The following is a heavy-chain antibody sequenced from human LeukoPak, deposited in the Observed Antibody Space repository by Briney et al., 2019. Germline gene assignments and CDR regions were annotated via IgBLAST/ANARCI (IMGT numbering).Heavy chain of an antibody. CDR1: GGSISSYY. CDR3: ARGGYYGSGNDFRFDP. CDR2: IYYSGST. J-gene: IGHJ5*02. V-gene: IGHV4-59*01. D-gene: IGHD3-10*01. Sequence: PSGTLSLTCTVSGGSISSYYWSWIRQPPGKGLEWVGNIYYSGSTNYKPSLKSRVTISVDTSKTQFSLKLSSVTAADTAVYYWARGGYYGSGNDFRFDPWGQGTLVTVSS.